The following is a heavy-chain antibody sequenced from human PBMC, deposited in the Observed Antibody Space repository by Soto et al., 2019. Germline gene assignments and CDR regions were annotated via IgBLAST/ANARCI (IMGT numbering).Heavy chain of an antibody. CDR2: IIPIFGTA. CDR1: GGTFSSYA. J-gene: IGHJ5*02. Sequence: QVQLVQSGAEVKKPGSSVKVSCKASGGTFSSYAISWVRQAPGQGLEWMGGIIPIFGTANYAQKFQGRVTITADESTNTAYMELSSLRSEDTAVYYCARVEDLPLGGNNWFDPWGQGTLVTVSS. D-gene: IGHD3-10*01. V-gene: IGHV1-69*01. CDR3: ARVEDLPLGGNNWFDP.